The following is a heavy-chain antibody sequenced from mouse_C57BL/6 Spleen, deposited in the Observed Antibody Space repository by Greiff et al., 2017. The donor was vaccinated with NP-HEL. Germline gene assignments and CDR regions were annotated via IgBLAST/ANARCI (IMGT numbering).Heavy chain of an antibody. V-gene: IGHV6-3*01. CDR1: GFTFSNYW. CDR3: TGITTVVAYYYAMDY. Sequence: EVKVEESGGGLVQPGGSMKLSCVASGFTFSNYWMNWVRQSPEKGLEWVAQIRLKSDNYATPYAESVKGRFTISRDDSKSSVYLQMNNLRAEDTGIYYCTGITTVVAYYYAMDYWGQGTSVTVSS. J-gene: IGHJ4*01. CDR2: IRLKSDNYAT. D-gene: IGHD1-1*01.